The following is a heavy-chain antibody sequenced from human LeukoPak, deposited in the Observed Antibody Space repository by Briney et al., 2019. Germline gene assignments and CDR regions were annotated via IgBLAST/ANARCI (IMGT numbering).Heavy chain of an antibody. CDR3: AKGSPADYYDDAGMSFDY. Sequence: GGSLRLSCAASGFTFSSYGMHWVRQAPGKGLEWVAVIWYDGSNKCYVDSVKGRFTISRDNSKNTLYLQMNSLRAEDTAVYYCAKGSPADYYDDAGMSFDYWAREPWSPSPQ. CDR2: IWYDGSNK. CDR1: GFTFSSYG. V-gene: IGHV3-33*06. D-gene: IGHD3-22*01. J-gene: IGHJ4*02.